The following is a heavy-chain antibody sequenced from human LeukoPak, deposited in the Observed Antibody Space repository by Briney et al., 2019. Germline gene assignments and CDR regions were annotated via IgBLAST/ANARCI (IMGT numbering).Heavy chain of an antibody. CDR1: GYTFTGYY. Sequence: ASVKVSCKASGYTFTGYYMRWVRQAPGQGLEWMGWINPNSGGTNYAQKFQGRVTMTRDTSISTAYMELSRLRSDDTAVYYCARGLDYGSGSYPYYWGQGTLVTVSS. J-gene: IGHJ4*02. D-gene: IGHD3-10*01. CDR3: ARGLDYGSGSYPYY. V-gene: IGHV1-2*02. CDR2: INPNSGGT.